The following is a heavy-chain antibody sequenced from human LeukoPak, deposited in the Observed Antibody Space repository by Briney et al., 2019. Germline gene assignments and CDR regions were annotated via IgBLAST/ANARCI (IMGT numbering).Heavy chain of an antibody. CDR2: IYTSGIT. V-gene: IGHV4-4*07. CDR3: ARVFALYSTSSGGTFDI. CDR1: RGSIRSYH. J-gene: IGHJ3*02. Sequence: PSETPSLTCSVSRGSIRSYHWSWIRQSAGKGLEWLGRIYTSGITNYNPSLKSRVTMSVDTSKNQLSLKLSSVTAADTAVYYCARVFALYSTSSGGTFDIWGQGTMVTVSS. D-gene: IGHD6-6*01.